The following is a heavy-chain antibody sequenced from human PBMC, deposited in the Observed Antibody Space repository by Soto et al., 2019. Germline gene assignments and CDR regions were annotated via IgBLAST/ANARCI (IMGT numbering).Heavy chain of an antibody. CDR3: AKGPYYYSAGPIDH. J-gene: IGHJ4*02. Sequence: GESLKISCAASRFTFSSYGMNWVRQAPGKGLEWVSGINGGGGDTYYADSVRGRFTISRDNSKNTLFLQMSSLKAEDTAVYYCAKGPYYYSAGPIDHWGQGTLVTVSS. D-gene: IGHD3-10*01. CDR2: INGGGGDT. V-gene: IGHV3-23*01. CDR1: RFTFSSYG.